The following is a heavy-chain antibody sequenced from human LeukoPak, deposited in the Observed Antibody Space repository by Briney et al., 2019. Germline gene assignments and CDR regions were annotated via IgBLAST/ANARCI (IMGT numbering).Heavy chain of an antibody. CDR1: GFTFNTYA. V-gene: IGHV3-23*01. D-gene: IGHD6-13*01. CDR2: ISGSGGST. CDR3: AKTRPLDSSSWSHGDY. J-gene: IGHJ4*02. Sequence: GGSLRLSCVASGFTFNTYAMSWVRQAPGKGLEWVSAISGSGGSTYYADSVKGRFTISRDNSKNTLYLQMNSLRAEDTAVYYCAKTRPLDSSSWSHGDYWGQGTLVTVSS.